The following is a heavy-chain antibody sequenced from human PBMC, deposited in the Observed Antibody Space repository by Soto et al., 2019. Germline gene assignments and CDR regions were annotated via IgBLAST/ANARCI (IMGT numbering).Heavy chain of an antibody. V-gene: IGHV1-58*01. CDR3: AAVSTGEPVGEAWSGYYMGQRNNYAMDV. Sequence: SVKVSCKASGFDFTISAVQWVRLARGQRLEWIGWIVVGMGKTNYAQRFQERVNITRDMSTRTAYMELSSLRSEDTAVYYCAAVSTGEPVGEAWSGYYMGQRNNYAMDVWGQGTAVTVSS. CDR1: GFDFTISA. CDR2: IVVGMGKT. D-gene: IGHD3-3*01. J-gene: IGHJ6*02.